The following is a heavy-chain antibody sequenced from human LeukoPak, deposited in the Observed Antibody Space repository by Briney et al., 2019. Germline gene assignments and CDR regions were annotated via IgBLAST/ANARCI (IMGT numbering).Heavy chain of an antibody. Sequence: SVKVSCKASGGTFSSYAISWVRQAPGQGLEWMGGIIPIFGTANYAQKFQGRVTITTDESTSTAYMELSSLRSEDTAVYYCASRSFSGGSGSYNIRDYWGQGTLVTVSS. CDR1: GGTFSSYA. D-gene: IGHD3-10*01. CDR3: ASRSFSGGSGSYNIRDY. V-gene: IGHV1-69*05. J-gene: IGHJ4*02. CDR2: IIPIFGTA.